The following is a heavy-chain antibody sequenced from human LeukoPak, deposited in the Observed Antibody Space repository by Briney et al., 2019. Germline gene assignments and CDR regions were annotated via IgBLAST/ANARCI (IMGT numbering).Heavy chain of an antibody. Sequence: ASVKVSCKASGYTFTGYYIHWVRQAPGQGLEWMGWINPNSGGPNYAQSFQGRVTMTRDTSISTAYMELSRLKSDDTAVYYCARDSVGLHGAFDIWGQGTMVTVSS. V-gene: IGHV1-2*02. CDR3: ARDSVGLHGAFDI. CDR1: GYTFTGYY. CDR2: INPNSGGP. J-gene: IGHJ3*02.